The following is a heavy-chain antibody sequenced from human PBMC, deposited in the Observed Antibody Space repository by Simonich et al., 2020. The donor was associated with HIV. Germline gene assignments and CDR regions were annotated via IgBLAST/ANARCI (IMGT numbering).Heavy chain of an antibody. D-gene: IGHD7-27*01. J-gene: IGHJ5*02. CDR3: ARHHELGMGWFDP. Sequence: QVQLQQWGAGLLKPSETLSLTCAVYGGSFSRYYWSGIRQPPGKGLEWIGEIHHVGSTSSNPSLKSRLTISVDTSKNQCSLRLSSVTAADTAIYYCARHHELGMGWFDPWGQGTLVTVSS. V-gene: IGHV4-34*01. CDR1: GGSFSRYY. CDR2: IHHVGST.